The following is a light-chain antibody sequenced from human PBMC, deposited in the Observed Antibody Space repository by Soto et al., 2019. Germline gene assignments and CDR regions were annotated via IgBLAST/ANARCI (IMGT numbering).Light chain of an antibody. Sequence: DIQLTQSRSFLSASVGDRVTISCRASQGMSDYLAWYQQKPGKAPKLLIYGASTLQSGVPSRFSGSASGTEFTLTISSLQPEDFATYFCQQFNAYPLTFGGGTKLEIK. CDR3: QQFNAYPLT. J-gene: IGKJ4*01. CDR2: GAS. V-gene: IGKV1-9*01. CDR1: QGMSDY.